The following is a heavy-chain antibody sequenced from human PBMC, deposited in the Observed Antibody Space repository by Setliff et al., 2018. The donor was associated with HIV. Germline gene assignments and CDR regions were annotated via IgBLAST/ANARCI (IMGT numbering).Heavy chain of an antibody. CDR2: IIPIFGTA. CDR1: GGTGGSFSRNA. CDR3: ARGTFTDYEVGDY. D-gene: IGHD4-17*01. V-gene: IGHV1-69*13. J-gene: IGHJ4*02. Sequence: SVKVSCKASGGTGGSFSRNAISWVRQAPGQGLEWMGGIIPIFGTANYAQKFQGRVTITADESTSTAYMELSSLRYEDTAVYYCARGTFTDYEVGDYWGQGTLVTVSS.